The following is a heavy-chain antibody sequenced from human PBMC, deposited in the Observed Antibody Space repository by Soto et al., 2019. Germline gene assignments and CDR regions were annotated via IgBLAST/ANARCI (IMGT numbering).Heavy chain of an antibody. V-gene: IGHV3-11*05. Sequence: GGSLRLSCAASGFTFSDFYMTWVRQAPGKGLEWVSQISSSRSYTNYADSVKGRFTVSRDNDNNSLYLEMNNLRAEDTAVYFCARDRDTYGHGFFDYWGQGTLVTVSS. D-gene: IGHD3-10*01. CDR2: ISSSRSYT. CDR1: GFTFSDFY. CDR3: ARDRDTYGHGFFDY. J-gene: IGHJ4*02.